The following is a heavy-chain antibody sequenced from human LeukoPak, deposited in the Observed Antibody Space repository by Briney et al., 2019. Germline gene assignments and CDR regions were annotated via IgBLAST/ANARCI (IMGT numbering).Heavy chain of an antibody. CDR3: ARVPVASWIQLDS. Sequence: GGSLRLSCSASGVTVSSNDRSWVRQAPGKGLEWVAIIYSGGSTYFADSVKGRFTISRDNSKNTLYLQMNSLRAEDTALYYCARVPVASWIQLDSWGQGTLVTVSS. CDR2: IYSGGST. CDR1: GVTVSSND. V-gene: IGHV3-53*01. D-gene: IGHD6-13*01. J-gene: IGHJ4*02.